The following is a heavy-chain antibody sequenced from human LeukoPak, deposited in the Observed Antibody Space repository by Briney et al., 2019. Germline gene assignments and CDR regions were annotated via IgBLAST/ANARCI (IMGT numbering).Heavy chain of an antibody. V-gene: IGHV4-4*09. J-gene: IGHJ6*03. D-gene: IGHD3-22*01. CDR3: ARCAGQYYYDSSGYYLGYYMDV. CDR2: IYTSGST. CDR1: GGSISSYY. Sequence: PSETLSLTCTVSGGSISSYYWSWIRQPPGKGLEWIGYIYTSGSTNYNPSLKSRVTISVDTSTNQFSLKLSSVTAADTAVYYCARCAGQYYYDSSGYYLGYYMDVWGKGTTVTVSS.